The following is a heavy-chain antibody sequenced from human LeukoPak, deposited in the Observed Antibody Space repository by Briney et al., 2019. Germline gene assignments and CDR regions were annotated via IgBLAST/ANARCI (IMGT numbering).Heavy chain of an antibody. V-gene: IGHV3-13*01. Sequence: GGSLRLSCAASGFTFSSYSMNWVRQATGKGLEWVSAIGTAGDTYYPGSVKGRFTISRENAKNSLYLQMNSLRAGDTAVYYCAREGDDGFDPWGQGTLVTVSS. CDR2: IGTAGDT. CDR1: GFTFSSYS. J-gene: IGHJ5*02. D-gene: IGHD3-16*01. CDR3: AREGDDGFDP.